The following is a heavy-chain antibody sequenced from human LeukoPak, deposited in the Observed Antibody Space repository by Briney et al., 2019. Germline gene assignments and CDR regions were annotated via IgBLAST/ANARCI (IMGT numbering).Heavy chain of an antibody. V-gene: IGHV4-34*01. D-gene: IGHD1-1*01. Sequence: SETLSLTCAVYGGSFSGYYWSWIRQPPGKGLEWMGEINHSGSTNYNPSLKSRVTISVDTSKNQFSLKLSSVTAADTAVYYCARGFTGARSRFDYWGQGTLVTVSS. CDR3: ARGFTGARSRFDY. CDR2: INHSGST. CDR1: GGSFSGYY. J-gene: IGHJ4*02.